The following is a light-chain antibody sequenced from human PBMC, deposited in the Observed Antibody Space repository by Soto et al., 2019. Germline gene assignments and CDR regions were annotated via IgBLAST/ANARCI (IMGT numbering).Light chain of an antibody. CDR3: SSYKTDDTFV. V-gene: IGLV2-14*01. CDR2: EAT. Sequence: QSALTQPASVSGSPGQSITISCAGTRSDIGASNSVSWYQHLPGRSPTLILYEATNRPSGVSERFSGSKAGDTASLTISGRQADDESEYFCSSYKTDDTFVFGGGTQLTVL. J-gene: IGLJ7*01. CDR1: RSDIGASNS.